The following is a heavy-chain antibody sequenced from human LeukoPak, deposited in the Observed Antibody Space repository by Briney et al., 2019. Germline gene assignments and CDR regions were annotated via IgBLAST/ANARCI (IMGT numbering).Heavy chain of an antibody. CDR2: INHSGST. V-gene: IGHV4-34*01. D-gene: IGHD6-19*01. Sequence: SETLSLTCAVYGGSFSGYYWSWIRQPPGKGLEWIGEINHSGSTNYNPPLKSRATISVDTSKNQFSMKLSSVTAADTAVYYCARSEESIAVAGTFDYWGQGTLVTVSS. J-gene: IGHJ4*02. CDR1: GGSFSGYY. CDR3: ARSEESIAVAGTFDY.